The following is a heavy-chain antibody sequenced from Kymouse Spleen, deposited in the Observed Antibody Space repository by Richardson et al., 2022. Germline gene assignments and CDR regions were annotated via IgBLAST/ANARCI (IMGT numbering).Heavy chain of an antibody. V-gene: IGHV3-15*01. CDR1: GFTFSNAW. J-gene: IGHJ5*02. CDR2: IKSKTDGGTT. D-gene: IGHD3-10*01. Sequence: EVQLVESGGGLVKPGGSLRLSCAASGFTFSNAWMSWVRQAPGKGLEWVGRIKSKTDGGTTDYAAPVKGRFTISRDDSKNTLYLQMNSLKTEDTAVYYCTKTMVRGVLNWFDPWGQGTLVTVSS. CDR3: TKTMVRGVLNWFDP.